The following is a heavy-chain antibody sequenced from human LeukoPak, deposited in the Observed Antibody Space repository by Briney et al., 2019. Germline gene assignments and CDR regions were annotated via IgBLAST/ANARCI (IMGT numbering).Heavy chain of an antibody. V-gene: IGHV4-30-4*01. CDR2: IYYSGST. CDR1: GGSISSGDYY. Sequence: SQTLSLTCTVSGGSISSGDYYWSWIRQPPGKGLEWIGYIYYSGSTYYNPSLKSRVTTSVDTSKNQFSLKLSSVTAADTAVYYCARVGTALEAFDIWGQGTMVTVSS. D-gene: IGHD1-1*01. J-gene: IGHJ3*02. CDR3: ARVGTALEAFDI.